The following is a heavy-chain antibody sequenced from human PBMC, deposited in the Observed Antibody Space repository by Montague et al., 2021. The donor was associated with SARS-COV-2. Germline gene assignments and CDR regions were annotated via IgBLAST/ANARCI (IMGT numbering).Heavy chain of an antibody. D-gene: IGHD3-10*01. J-gene: IGHJ4*02. CDR1: GGSMRSYH. CDR2: ASYRGST. V-gene: IGHV4-59*01. Sequence: SETLSLTCSVSGGSMRSYHWVWIRQPPGKGLEGIGYASYRGSTNYNLSLKSRVAISLDTSKNRFSLRVTSVTAADTAVYYCARDVRYYYDQWGQGILVTVSS. CDR3: ARDVRYYYDQ.